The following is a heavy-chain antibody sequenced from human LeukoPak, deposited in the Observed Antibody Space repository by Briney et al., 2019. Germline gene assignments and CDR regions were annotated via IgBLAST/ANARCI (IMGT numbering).Heavy chain of an antibody. D-gene: IGHD6-19*01. CDR3: ARGGRRSIAVAGRAFDI. CDR2: IKQDGSEK. V-gene: IGHV3-7*01. J-gene: IGHJ3*02. Sequence: GGSLRLSCAASGFTFSSYWMSWVRQAPGKGLEWVANIKQDGSEKYYVDSVKGRFTISRDNAKNSLYLQMNSLRAEDTAVYYCARGGRRSIAVAGRAFDIWGQGTMVTVSS. CDR1: GFTFSSYW.